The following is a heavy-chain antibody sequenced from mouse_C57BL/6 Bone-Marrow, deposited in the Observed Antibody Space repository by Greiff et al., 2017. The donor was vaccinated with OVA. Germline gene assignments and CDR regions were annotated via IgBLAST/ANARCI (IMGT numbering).Heavy chain of an antibody. J-gene: IGHJ3*01. V-gene: IGHV1-19*01. CDR2: INPYNGGT. Sequence: DVQLQESGPVLVKPGASVKMSCKASGYTFTDYYMNWVKQSHGKSLEWIGVINPYNGGTSYNQKFKGKATLTVDKSSSTAYMELNSLTSEDSAVYYCARREAWFAYWGQGTLVTVSA. CDR3: ARREAWFAY. CDR1: GYTFTDYY.